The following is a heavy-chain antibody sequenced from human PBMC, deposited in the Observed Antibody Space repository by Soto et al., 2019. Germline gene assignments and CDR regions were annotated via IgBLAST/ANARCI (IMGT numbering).Heavy chain of an antibody. Sequence: GASVKVSCKASGGTFSSYAISWVRQAPGQGLEWMGGIIPIFGTANFAQKFQGRVTITADESTGTAYMELSSLRSEDTAVYYCARGGTPVYYYGSGSALDVWGQGTTVTVSS. D-gene: IGHD3-10*01. CDR2: IIPIFGTA. J-gene: IGHJ6*02. V-gene: IGHV1-69*13. CDR3: ARGGTPVYYYGSGSALDV. CDR1: GGTFSSYA.